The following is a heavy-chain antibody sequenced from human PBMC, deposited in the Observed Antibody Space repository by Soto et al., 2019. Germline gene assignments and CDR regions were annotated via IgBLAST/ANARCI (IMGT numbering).Heavy chain of an antibody. CDR2: IGSRTSDI. CDR3: VRDYYDTSGYPNTFDM. Sequence: RLSGAASGFTLSRHTTNLVRQAPGKGLEWVSFIGSRTSDIYYADSVKGRFTISRDNAKNSLYLDLTRLRAEDTAVYFCVRDYYDTSGYPNTFDMWGQGTMVTVSS. CDR1: GFTLSRHT. V-gene: IGHV3-21*01. J-gene: IGHJ3*02. D-gene: IGHD3-22*01.